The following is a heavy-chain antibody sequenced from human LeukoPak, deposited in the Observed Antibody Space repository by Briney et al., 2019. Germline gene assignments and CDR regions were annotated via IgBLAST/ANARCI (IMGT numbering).Heavy chain of an antibody. CDR1: GVTFSSYW. D-gene: IGHD4-11*01. Sequence: PGGSLRLSCAASGVTFSSYWMSWVRQAPGKGLEWVANIEPDGSDKYYVDSVKGRFTISRDNAKNSLYLQMNSLRAEDTAVYYCARMTTADYWGQGTLVTVSS. V-gene: IGHV3-7*01. CDR3: ARMTTADY. J-gene: IGHJ4*02. CDR2: IEPDGSDK.